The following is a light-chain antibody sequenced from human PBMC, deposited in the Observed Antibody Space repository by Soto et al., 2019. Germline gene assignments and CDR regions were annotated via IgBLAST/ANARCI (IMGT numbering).Light chain of an antibody. CDR2: DIS. V-gene: IGKV3-15*01. Sequence: EVVMTQSPATLSVSPGERATLSCRASQTVSRNLAWYQQRPGQAPRLLIYDISNRATGVPARFSGSGSETEFTLTISRLEPEDFAVYYCQQYSIWRTCGQGTKVDI. CDR3: QQYSIWRT. J-gene: IGKJ1*01. CDR1: QTVSRN.